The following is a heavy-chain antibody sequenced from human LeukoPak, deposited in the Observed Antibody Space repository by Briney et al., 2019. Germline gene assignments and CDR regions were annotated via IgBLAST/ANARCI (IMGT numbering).Heavy chain of an antibody. CDR1: GGSISSYY. J-gene: IGHJ5*02. Sequence: PSETLSLTCTVSGGSISSYYWSWIRQPPGKGLEWIGYIYYSGSTNYNPSLKSRVTISVDTSKNQFSLKLSSVTAADTAVYYCARGRVVIARGGWFDPWGQGTLVTVSS. V-gene: IGHV4-59*01. D-gene: IGHD2-21*01. CDR3: ARGRVVIARGGWFDP. CDR2: IYYSGST.